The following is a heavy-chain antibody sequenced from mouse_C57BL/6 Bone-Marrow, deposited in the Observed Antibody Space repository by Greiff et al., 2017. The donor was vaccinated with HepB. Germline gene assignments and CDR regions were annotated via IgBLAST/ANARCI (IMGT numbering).Heavy chain of an antibody. J-gene: IGHJ4*01. CDR3: ARDDDYDVYAMDY. CDR2: IHPNSGST. D-gene: IGHD2-4*01. CDR1: GYTFTSYW. V-gene: IGHV1-64*01. Sequence: VQLQQPGAELVKPGASVKLSCKASGYTFTSYWMHWVKQRPGQGLEWIGMIHPNSGSTNYNEKFKSKATLTVDKSSSTAYMQLSSLTSEDSAVYYCARDDDYDVYAMDYWGQGTSVTVSS.